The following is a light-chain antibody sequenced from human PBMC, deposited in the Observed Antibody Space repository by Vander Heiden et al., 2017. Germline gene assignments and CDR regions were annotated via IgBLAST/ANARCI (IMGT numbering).Light chain of an antibody. V-gene: IGLV1-40*01. J-gene: IGLJ1*01. CDR2: ANT. Sequence: QSVLLQPPSVSGAPGQMVTIYCPGSSCNNGAPYDVHWYQQLPRATPNLIINANTSRPSGVPDRFSGSVSGSSAALAITGLQAADEADDYCRTFDSSLSGSVFGTGTKVTVL. CDR1: SCNNGAPYD. CDR3: RTFDSSLSGSV.